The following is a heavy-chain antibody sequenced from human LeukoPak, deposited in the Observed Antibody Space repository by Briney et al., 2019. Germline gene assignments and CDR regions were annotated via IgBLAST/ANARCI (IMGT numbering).Heavy chain of an antibody. Sequence: ASVKVSCKASGYTFTSYDINWVRQAPGQGLEWMGWVSAYNGNTNYAQKLQGRVTMTTDTSTSTAYMELRSLRSDDTAVYYCARRDTAMVVGFYYYYGMDVWGQGTTVTVSS. V-gene: IGHV1-18*01. D-gene: IGHD5-18*01. CDR3: ARRDTAMVVGFYYYYGMDV. J-gene: IGHJ6*02. CDR2: VSAYNGNT. CDR1: GYTFTSYD.